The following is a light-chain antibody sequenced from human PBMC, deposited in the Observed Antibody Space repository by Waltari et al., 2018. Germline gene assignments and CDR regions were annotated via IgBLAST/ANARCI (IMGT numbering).Light chain of an antibody. CDR1: RSNVGGYTL. CDR3: CSYAGDSTLI. V-gene: IGLV2-23*02. Sequence: QSALTQPASVSGSPGQSLTISCTGPRSNVGGYTLVSWYQHHPGKAPQLIIYDVNKRPSGISHRFSGSKSGNTASLTISGLQADDESDYYCCSYAGDSTLIFGGGTKLTVL. CDR2: DVN. J-gene: IGLJ2*01.